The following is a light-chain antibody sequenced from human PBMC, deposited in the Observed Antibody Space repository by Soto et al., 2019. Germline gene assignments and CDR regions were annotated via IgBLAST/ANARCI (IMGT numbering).Light chain of an antibody. V-gene: IGKV3-15*01. CDR2: GAS. CDR1: QSVTYN. CDR3: QQYNDWLWT. Sequence: EIVMTQSPATLSASPGERVTLSCRATQSVTYNLAWYQQKPGQAPRLLIYGASTRATGIPARFSGRGSGTEFTLTITSLQSEDFAVYYCQQYNDWLWTFGQGTKVDNK. J-gene: IGKJ1*01.